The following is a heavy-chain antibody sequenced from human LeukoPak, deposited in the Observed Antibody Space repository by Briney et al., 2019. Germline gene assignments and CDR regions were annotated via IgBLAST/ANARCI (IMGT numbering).Heavy chain of an antibody. Sequence: PGGSLRLSCAASGFTFSTYWMSWVRQAPGKGLEWVANIKQDGSEKYYVDSVKGRFTISRDNAKNSLYLQMNSLRAEDTALYYCAKEVYCSSTSCYHFDYWGQGTLVTVSS. D-gene: IGHD2-2*01. CDR3: AKEVYCSSTSCYHFDY. CDR2: IKQDGSEK. J-gene: IGHJ4*02. V-gene: IGHV3-7*03. CDR1: GFTFSTYW.